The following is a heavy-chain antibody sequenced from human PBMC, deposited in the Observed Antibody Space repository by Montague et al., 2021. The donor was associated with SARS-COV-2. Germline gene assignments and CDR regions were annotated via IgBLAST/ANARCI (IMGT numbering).Heavy chain of an antibody. J-gene: IGHJ4*02. V-gene: IGHV4-31*03. CDR3: ARGLFYSSQRKGHFEN. CDR1: GWRISSGGHY. CDR2: IYYSGST. Sequence: TLSLTCTVSGWRISSGGHYWNWIRQVPGRGLEWIGSIYYSGSTYYNPSLKGRCSISVDTSRNQFSLKVKSLTAADTAKYFCARGLFYSSQRKGHFENWGLGTLATVSS. D-gene: IGHD2-21*01.